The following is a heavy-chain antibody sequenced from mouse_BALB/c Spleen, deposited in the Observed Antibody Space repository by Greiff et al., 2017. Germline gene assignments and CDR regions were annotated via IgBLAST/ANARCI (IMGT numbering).Heavy chain of an antibody. D-gene: IGHD4-1*01. CDR1: GFTFSSYT. J-gene: IGHJ3*01. CDR3: TRAELGPAWFAY. V-gene: IGHV5-6-4*01. Sequence: EVKLMESGGGLVKPGGSLKLSCAASGFTFSSYTMSWVRQTPEKRLEWVATISSGGSYTYYPDSVKGRFTISRDNAKNTLYLQMSSLKSEDTAMYYCTRAELGPAWFAYWGQGTLVTVSA. CDR2: ISSGGSYT.